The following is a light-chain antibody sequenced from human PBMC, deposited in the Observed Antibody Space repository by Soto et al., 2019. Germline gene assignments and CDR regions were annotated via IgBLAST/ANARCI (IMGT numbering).Light chain of an antibody. CDR2: KAS. V-gene: IGKV1-5*03. CDR1: QTINSW. Sequence: DIQMTHSASSLSATVLYRVTITFRASQTINSWLAWYQQKPGKAPKLLIYKASSLESGVPSRFSGSGSGTEFTLTISSLQPDDFATYYCQQYNSYWTFGQGTKVDI. J-gene: IGKJ1*01. CDR3: QQYNSYWT.